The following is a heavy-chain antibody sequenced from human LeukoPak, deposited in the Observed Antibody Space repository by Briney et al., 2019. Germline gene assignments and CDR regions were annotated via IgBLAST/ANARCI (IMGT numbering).Heavy chain of an antibody. D-gene: IGHD3-22*01. V-gene: IGHV3-33*01. CDR1: GFTFSSYG. CDR2: IWYDGSNK. J-gene: IGHJ4*02. CDR3: ARDSDYYDSSGYLDY. Sequence: GRSLRLSCAASGFTFSSYGMHWVRQAPGKGLEWVAVIWYDGSNKYYADSVKGRFTISRDNSKNTLYLQMNSLRAEDTAVYYCARDSDYYDSSGYLDYWGQGTLVTVSS.